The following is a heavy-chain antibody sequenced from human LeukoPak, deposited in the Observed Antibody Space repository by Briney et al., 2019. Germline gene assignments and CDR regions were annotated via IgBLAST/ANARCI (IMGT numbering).Heavy chain of an antibody. V-gene: IGHV2-5*02. CDR3: ALWGYSSSWGHFDY. Sequence: SGPTLVKPTQTLTLTCTFSGFSLSTSGVGVGWIRQPPGKALEWLALIYWDDDKRYSPPLKSRLTITKDTSKNQVVLTMTNMDPVDTATYYCALWGYSSSWGHFDYWGQGTLVTVSS. J-gene: IGHJ4*02. CDR2: IYWDDDK. CDR1: GFSLSTSGVG. D-gene: IGHD6-13*01.